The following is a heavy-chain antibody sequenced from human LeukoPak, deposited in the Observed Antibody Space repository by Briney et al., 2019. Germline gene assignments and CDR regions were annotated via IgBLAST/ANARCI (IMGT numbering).Heavy chain of an antibody. CDR2: ISGSGGST. V-gene: IGHV3-23*01. D-gene: IGHD5-12*01. J-gene: IGHJ5*02. CDR3: AKGDIVATIDWFDH. Sequence: GGSLRLSCAASGFTFSDYYMSWVRQAPGKGLEWVSAISGSGGSTYYADSVKGRFTISRDNSKNTLYLQMNSLRAEDTAVYYCAKGDIVATIDWFDHWGQGTLVTVSS. CDR1: GFTFSDYY.